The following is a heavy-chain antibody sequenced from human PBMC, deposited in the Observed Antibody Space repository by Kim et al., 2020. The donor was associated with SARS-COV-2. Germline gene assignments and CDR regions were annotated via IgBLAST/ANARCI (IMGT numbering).Heavy chain of an antibody. Sequence: GGSLRLSCAASGFTFSSYAMSWVRQAPGKGLEWVSVIYSGGSSTYYADSVKGRFTISRDNSKNTLYLQMNSLRAEDTAVYYCAKAHSGGAGSSGKEWGYWGQGTLVTVSS. V-gene: IGHV3-23*03. J-gene: IGHJ4*02. CDR2: IYSGGSST. CDR1: GFTFSSYA. CDR3: AKAHSGGAGSSGKEWGY. D-gene: IGHD6-13*01.